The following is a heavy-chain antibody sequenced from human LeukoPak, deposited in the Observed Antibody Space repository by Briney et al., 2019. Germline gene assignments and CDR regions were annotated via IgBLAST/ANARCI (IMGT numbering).Heavy chain of an antibody. CDR3: ARHGNTGPVSGLPLDH. D-gene: IGHD6-19*01. Sequence: PSETLSLTCTDSGDSIKGYFWTWIRQPPGQGLEWVGYIYYRGGTSYNPSLGGRITVSLDTSRNQFFLRLTSVTPADTAMYHCARHGNTGPVSGLPLDHWGHGTLVSVSS. V-gene: IGHV4-59*08. CDR2: IYYRGGT. J-gene: IGHJ4*01. CDR1: GDSIKGYF.